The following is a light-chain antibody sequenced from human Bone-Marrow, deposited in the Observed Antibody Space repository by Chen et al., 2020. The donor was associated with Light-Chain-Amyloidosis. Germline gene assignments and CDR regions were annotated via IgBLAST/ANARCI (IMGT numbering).Light chain of an antibody. CDR1: SGSIATNY. Sequence: NFMLTQPPPASESPGKTVIPSCTRSSGSIATNYVPGYQPRPGSSPTTVIYEDHQRPSGVPDRFSGSIDRSSNSASLAISGLKTEDEADYYCQSYQGSSQGVFGGGTKLTVL. CDR3: QSYQGSSQGV. V-gene: IGLV6-57*01. J-gene: IGLJ3*02. CDR2: EDH.